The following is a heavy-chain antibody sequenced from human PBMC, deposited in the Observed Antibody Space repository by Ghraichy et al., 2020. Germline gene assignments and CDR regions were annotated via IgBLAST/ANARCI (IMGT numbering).Heavy chain of an antibody. V-gene: IGHV4-34*01. J-gene: IGHJ4*02. CDR2: INHSGST. CDR1: GGSFSGYY. D-gene: IGHD5-18*01. Sequence: SETLSLTCAVYGGSFSGYYWSWIRQPPGKGLEWIGEINHSGSTNYNPSLKSRVTISVDTSKNQFSLKLSSVTAADTAVYYCASLKGYSPDYWGQGTLVTVSS. CDR3: ASLKGYSPDY.